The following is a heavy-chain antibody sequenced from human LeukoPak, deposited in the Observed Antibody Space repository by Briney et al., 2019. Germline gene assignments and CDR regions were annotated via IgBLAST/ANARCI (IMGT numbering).Heavy chain of an antibody. CDR2: INPNSGGT. V-gene: IGHV1-2*02. Sequence: ASVKVSCKASGYTFTGYYMHWVRRAPGQGLEWMGWINPNSGGTNYAQKFQGRVTVTRDTSISTAYMELSRPRSDDTAVYYCARVTHNYYDSSGYYAFDIWGQGTMVTVSS. CDR3: ARVTHNYYDSSGYYAFDI. J-gene: IGHJ3*02. CDR1: GYTFTGYY. D-gene: IGHD3-22*01.